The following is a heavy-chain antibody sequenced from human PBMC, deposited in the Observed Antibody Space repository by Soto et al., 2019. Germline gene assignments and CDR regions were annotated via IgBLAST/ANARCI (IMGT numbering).Heavy chain of an antibody. V-gene: IGHV3-48*03. J-gene: IGHJ4*02. CDR3: VRVGIVARPY. CDR1: GLTFSKFE. Sequence: SLRLSCEVSGLTFSKFEMTWVRQAPGQGLEWVSSISSDGATIYYADSVKGRFTISRDNDKNLLYLQMNSLKGEDTATYYCVRVGIVARPYWGQGTPVIVSS. CDR2: ISSDGATI. D-gene: IGHD2-21*01.